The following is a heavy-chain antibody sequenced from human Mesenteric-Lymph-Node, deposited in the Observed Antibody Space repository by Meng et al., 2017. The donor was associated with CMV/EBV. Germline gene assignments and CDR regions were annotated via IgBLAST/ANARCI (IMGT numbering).Heavy chain of an antibody. CDR1: DITFSEYY. J-gene: IGHJ4*02. CDR2: IYSGCST. D-gene: IGHD3-10*01. Sequence: GSLRLSCTASDITFSEYYMNWIRQAPGKGLEWVSVIYSGCSTYYADSVKGRFTISRDNSKNTLYLQMNSLRAEDTAVYYCAQWGGTFAYWGQGTLVTVSS. V-gene: IGHV3-53*01. CDR3: AQWGGTFAY.